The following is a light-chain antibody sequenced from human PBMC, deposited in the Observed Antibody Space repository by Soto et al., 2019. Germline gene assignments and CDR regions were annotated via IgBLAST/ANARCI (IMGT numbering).Light chain of an antibody. CDR1: QSVSSSY. J-gene: IGKJ2*01. CDR3: QQYGSSPT. Sequence: EIVLTQSPGTLSLSPGERATLSCRASQSVSSSYLAWYQQKPGQAPRPLIYGASSRATGIPDRFSGSESGTDFTITISRLEPEDFAVYYGQQYGSSPTFGQGTKLEIK. V-gene: IGKV3-20*01. CDR2: GAS.